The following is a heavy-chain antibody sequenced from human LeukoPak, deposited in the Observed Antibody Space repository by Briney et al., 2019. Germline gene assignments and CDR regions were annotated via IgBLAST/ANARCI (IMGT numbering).Heavy chain of an antibody. V-gene: IGHV4-4*02. D-gene: IGHD6-19*01. CDR3: ARRSPYSTGWSSYFDY. J-gene: IGHJ4*02. Sequence: PSGTLSHTCAVSGGSISSTNWWSWVRQPPGKGLEWIGEIYRSGTTNYKPSLKSRVTISLDKSRNHFSLKLTSVTAADSAVYYCARRSPYSTGWSSYFDYWGQGALVTVSS. CDR2: IYRSGTT. CDR1: GGSISSTNW.